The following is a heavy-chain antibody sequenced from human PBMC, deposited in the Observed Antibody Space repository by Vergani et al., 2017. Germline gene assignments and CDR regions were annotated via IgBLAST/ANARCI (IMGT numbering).Heavy chain of an antibody. CDR2: ISGSGGST. D-gene: IGHD3-10*01. J-gene: IGHJ4*02. V-gene: IGHV3-23*01. CDR3: AKDLRMVRGAFDY. CDR1: GFTFSSYA. Sequence: EVQLLESGGGLVQPGGSLRLSCAASGFTFSSYAMSWVRQAPGKGLVWVSAISGSGGSTYYADSVKGRFTISRGNSKNTLYLQMKSLTAEDTAVYYCAKDLRMVRGAFDYWGQGTLVTVSS.